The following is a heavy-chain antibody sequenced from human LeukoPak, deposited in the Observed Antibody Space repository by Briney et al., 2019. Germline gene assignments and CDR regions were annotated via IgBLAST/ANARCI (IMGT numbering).Heavy chain of an antibody. CDR3: AKVAHYYYGSESYYFFEH. V-gene: IGHV3-7*01. J-gene: IGHJ4*02. CDR1: GFSFTTYW. D-gene: IGHD3-10*01. CDR2: IKQDGTEK. Sequence: GGSLRLSCAASGFSFTTYWMSWVRQPPGKGLERVANIKQDGTEKYYVDSVKGRFTISRDNAKNSLYLQMNSLRVEDTAIYYCAKVAHYYYGSESYYFFEHWGQGTPVTAPS.